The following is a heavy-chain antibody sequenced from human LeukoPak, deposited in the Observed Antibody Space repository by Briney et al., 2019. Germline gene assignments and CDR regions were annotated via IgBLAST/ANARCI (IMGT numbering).Heavy chain of an antibody. J-gene: IGHJ3*02. D-gene: IGHD4-17*01. CDR3: ARPTVTTGGAFDI. CDR2: IYYSGST. CDR1: GGSISSYY. Sequence: SETLSLTCTVSGGSISSYYWSWIRQPPGKGLEWIGYIYYSGSTNYNPSLKSRVTISVDTSKNQFSLKLSSVTAADTAVYYCARPTVTTGGAFDIWGQGTMATVSS. V-gene: IGHV4-59*01.